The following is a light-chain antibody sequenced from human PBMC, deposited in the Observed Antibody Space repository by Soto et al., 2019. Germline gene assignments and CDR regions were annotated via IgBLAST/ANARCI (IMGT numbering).Light chain of an antibody. Sequence: QSALTQPPSASGSPRQSVTISCTGTSSDVGGYNYVSWYQQHPGKVPKLMIYEVNKRPSGVPDRFSGSKSGNTASLTVSGLQPEDEADYYCTSYAGGNNVFGTGTKLTVL. CDR3: TSYAGGNNV. V-gene: IGLV2-8*01. CDR1: SSDVGGYNY. CDR2: EVN. J-gene: IGLJ1*01.